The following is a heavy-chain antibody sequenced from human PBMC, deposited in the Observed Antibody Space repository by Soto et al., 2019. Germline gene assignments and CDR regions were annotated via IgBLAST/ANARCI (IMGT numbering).Heavy chain of an antibody. V-gene: IGHV3-23*01. D-gene: IGHD3-22*01. Sequence: GESLKISCAASGFTFSSYAMSWVRQAPGKGLEWVSAISGSGGSTYYADSVKGRFTISRDNSKNTLYLQMNSLRAEDTAVYYCAKDPFTYDSSGYDNWFDPWGQGTLVTVSS. CDR3: AKDPFTYDSSGYDNWFDP. CDR1: GFTFSSYA. CDR2: ISGSGGST. J-gene: IGHJ5*02.